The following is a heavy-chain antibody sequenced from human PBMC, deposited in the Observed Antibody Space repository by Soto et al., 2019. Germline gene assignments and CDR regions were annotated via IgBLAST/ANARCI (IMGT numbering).Heavy chain of an antibody. CDR3: ARGEVVVVVAATPPFDY. D-gene: IGHD2-15*01. CDR2: IDPSGGST. V-gene: IGHV1-46*01. CDR1: GGTFSSYR. Sequence: ASVKVSCKASGGTFSSYRINWVRQAPGQGLEWMGIIDPSGGSTSYAQKFQGRVTMTSDTSTSTVYMELSSLRSEDTAVYYCARGEVVVVVAATPPFDYWGQGTQVTVSS. J-gene: IGHJ4*02.